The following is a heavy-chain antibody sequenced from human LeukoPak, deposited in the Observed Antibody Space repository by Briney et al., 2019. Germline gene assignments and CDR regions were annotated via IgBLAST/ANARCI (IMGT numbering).Heavy chain of an antibody. V-gene: IGHV1-18*01. CDR2: ISIYNGNT. Sequence: ASVKVSCKASGYTFRSYGMSWVWQAPGQGLEWIEWISIYNGNTYYAKTLQDRITVTADTSTNTVYMELRNLRSDDTALYFCARDSATFGAGSFYLPDFWGQGTLVTVSS. J-gene: IGHJ4*02. CDR1: GYTFRSYG. D-gene: IGHD3-10*01. CDR3: ARDSATFGAGSFYLPDF.